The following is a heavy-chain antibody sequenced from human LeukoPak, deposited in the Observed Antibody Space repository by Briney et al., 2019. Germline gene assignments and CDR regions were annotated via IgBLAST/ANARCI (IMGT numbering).Heavy chain of an antibody. CDR3: ARDTTRESLDY. D-gene: IGHD1-1*01. CDR2: INTNTGNP. J-gene: IGHJ4*02. CDR1: GATFSSYA. Sequence: ASVKVSCKASGATFSSYAINWVRQAPGQGLEWMGWINTNTGNPTYAQGFTGRFVFSLDTSVSTAYLQISSLKVEDTAVYYCARDTTRESLDYWGQGTLVTVSS. V-gene: IGHV7-4-1*02.